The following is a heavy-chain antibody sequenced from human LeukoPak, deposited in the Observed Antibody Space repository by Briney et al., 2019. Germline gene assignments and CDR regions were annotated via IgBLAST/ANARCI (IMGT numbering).Heavy chain of an antibody. D-gene: IGHD2-15*01. J-gene: IGHJ6*02. V-gene: IGHV3-11*06. Sequence: GGSLRLSCAASGFTFTDYYMSWIRQAPGKGLEWVSYISSSSRSTTYADPVKGRFTISRDNAKNSLYLEMSSLRAEDTAVYYCSGGYYSDYFFYYGMDVWGQGTTVTVSS. CDR3: SGGYYSDYFFYYGMDV. CDR2: ISSSSRST. CDR1: GFTFTDYY.